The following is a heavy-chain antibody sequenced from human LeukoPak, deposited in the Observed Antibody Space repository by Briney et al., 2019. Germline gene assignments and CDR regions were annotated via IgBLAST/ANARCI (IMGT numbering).Heavy chain of an antibody. J-gene: IGHJ4*02. CDR2: IDPSDSYT. V-gene: IGHV5-10-1*01. D-gene: IGHD5-12*01. Sequence: GESLKISCKDFGYSFTSYWISWVRQMPGKGLEWMGRIDPSDSYTNYSPSFQGHVTISADKSISTAYLQWSSLKASDTAMYYCARHTHAKYSGYDYHSDYWGQGTLVTVSS. CDR3: ARHTHAKYSGYDYHSDY. CDR1: GYSFTSYW.